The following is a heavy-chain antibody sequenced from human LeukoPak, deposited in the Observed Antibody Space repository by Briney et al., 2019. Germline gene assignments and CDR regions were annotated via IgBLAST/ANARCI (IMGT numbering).Heavy chain of an antibody. V-gene: IGHV3-7*01. CDR3: ARDSGSYYEVY. Sequence: GGSLRLSCVASGFSFSTYWINWVRQAPGEGLEWVAHIKHDGSQKYYVDSVKGRFTISRDNAKNSLYLQMNSLRAEDTAVYYCARDSGSYYEVYWGQGTLVTVSS. J-gene: IGHJ4*02. CDR1: GFSFSTYW. CDR2: IKHDGSQK. D-gene: IGHD1-26*01.